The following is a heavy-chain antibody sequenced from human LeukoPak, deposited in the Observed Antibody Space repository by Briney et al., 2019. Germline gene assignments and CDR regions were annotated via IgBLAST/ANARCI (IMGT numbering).Heavy chain of an antibody. CDR2: IKEDGSDK. J-gene: IGHJ4*02. V-gene: IGHV3-7*01. Sequence: GSLRLSCAASGFTFSSYWMSWVRQAPGKGLEWVASIKEDGSDKHYVDSVKGRFTISRANAKNPLYLQMNSLRVEDTAVYYCERDFQAYWGQGALVTVSS. CDR1: GFTFSSYW. CDR3: ERDFQAY.